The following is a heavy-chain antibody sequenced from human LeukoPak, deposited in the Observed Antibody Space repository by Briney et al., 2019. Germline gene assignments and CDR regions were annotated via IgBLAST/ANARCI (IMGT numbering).Heavy chain of an antibody. J-gene: IGHJ4*02. Sequence: GESLEISCKGSGYSFNSYWIGWVRQMPGKGLEWMGIIYPGDSDTRYSPSSQGQVTISADKSISTAYLQWSSLKASDTAMYYCARLPGIAATIERYFDYWGQGTLVTVSS. CDR2: IYPGDSDT. CDR1: GYSFNSYW. D-gene: IGHD5-12*01. CDR3: ARLPGIAATIERYFDY. V-gene: IGHV5-51*01.